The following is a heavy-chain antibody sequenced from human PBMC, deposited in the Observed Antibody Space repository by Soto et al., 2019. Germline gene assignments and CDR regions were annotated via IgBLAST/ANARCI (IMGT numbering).Heavy chain of an antibody. Sequence: GASVKVSCKVSGYTLTELSMHWVRQAPGKGLEWMGGFDPEDGETIYAQKFQGRVTMTEDTSTDTAYMELSSLRSEDTAVYYCATAVGNSWELLSHYYGMDVWGQGTTVTVSS. CDR2: FDPEDGET. CDR3: ATAVGNSWELLSHYYGMDV. D-gene: IGHD1-26*01. J-gene: IGHJ6*02. CDR1: GYTLTELS. V-gene: IGHV1-24*01.